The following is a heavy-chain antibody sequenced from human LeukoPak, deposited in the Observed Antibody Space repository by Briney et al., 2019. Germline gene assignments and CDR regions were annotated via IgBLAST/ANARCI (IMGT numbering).Heavy chain of an antibody. J-gene: IGHJ4*02. CDR3: ARAAPRYCSGGSCYWSYFDY. CDR2: INSGGIST. D-gene: IGHD2-15*01. CDR1: GFTFSSYA. Sequence: PGGSLRLSCAASGFTFSSYAMSWVRQAPGKGLEWVSAINSGGISTYYADSVKGRFTISRDNSKNTLYLQMNSLRAEDTAVYYCARAAPRYCSGGSCYWSYFDYWGQGTLVTVSS. V-gene: IGHV3-23*01.